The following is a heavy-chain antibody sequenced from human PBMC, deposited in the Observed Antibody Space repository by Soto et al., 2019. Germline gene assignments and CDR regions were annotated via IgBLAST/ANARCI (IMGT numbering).Heavy chain of an antibody. Sequence: QVQLVVSGGGVVQPGRSLRLSCAASGFTFSSYGMHWVRQDPGKGLEWVAVISYDGSNKYYADSVKGRFTISRDNSKNTLYLQMNSLRAEDTAVYYCAKDLPLGYASYGMDVWGQGTTVTVSS. D-gene: IGHD2-2*01. CDR1: GFTFSSYG. CDR3: AKDLPLGYASYGMDV. J-gene: IGHJ6*02. CDR2: ISYDGSNK. V-gene: IGHV3-30*18.